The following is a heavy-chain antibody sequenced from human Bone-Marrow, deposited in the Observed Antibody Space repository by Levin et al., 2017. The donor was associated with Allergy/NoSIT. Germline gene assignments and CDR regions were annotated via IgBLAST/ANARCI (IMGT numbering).Heavy chain of an antibody. J-gene: IGHJ3*02. CDR3: TRSVILRESDAFDI. CDR1: GFTFINFR. Sequence: GGSLRLSCATSGFTFINFRLTWVRQAPGKGLETVASITGTGTYIDYADSVKGRFTISRDYANNSVHLQMNSLRAEDTALYYCTRSVILRESDAFDIWGQGTMVIVSS. D-gene: IGHD2-21*01. CDR2: ITGTGTYI. V-gene: IGHV3-21*01.